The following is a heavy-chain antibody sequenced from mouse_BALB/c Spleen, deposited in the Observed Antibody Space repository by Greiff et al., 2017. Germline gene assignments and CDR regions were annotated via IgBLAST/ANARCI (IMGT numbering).Heavy chain of an antibody. V-gene: IGHV1-39*01. Sequence: VHVKQSGPELEKPGASVKISCKASGYSFTGYNMNWVKQSNGKSLEWIGNIDPYYGGTSYNQKFKGKATLTVDKSSSTAYMQLKSLTSEDSAVYYCARGRDGLYAMDYWGQGTSVTVSS. CDR3: ARGRDGLYAMDY. J-gene: IGHJ4*01. CDR1: GYSFTGYN. D-gene: IGHD2-3*01. CDR2: IDPYYGGT.